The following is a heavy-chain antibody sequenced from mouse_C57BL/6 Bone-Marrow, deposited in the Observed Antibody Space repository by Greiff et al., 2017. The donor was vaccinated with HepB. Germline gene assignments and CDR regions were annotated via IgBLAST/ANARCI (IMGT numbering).Heavy chain of an antibody. V-gene: IGHV1-82*01. D-gene: IGHD1-1*01. CDR3: ARGIYYYGSPYFDY. CDR1: GYAFSSSW. Sequence: QVQLKESGPELVKPGASVKISCKASGYAFSSSWMNWVKQRPGKGLEWIGRIYPGDGDTNYNGKFKGKATLTADKSSSTAYMQLSSLTSEDSAVYFCARGIYYYGSPYFDYWGQGTTLTVSS. J-gene: IGHJ2*01. CDR2: IYPGDGDT.